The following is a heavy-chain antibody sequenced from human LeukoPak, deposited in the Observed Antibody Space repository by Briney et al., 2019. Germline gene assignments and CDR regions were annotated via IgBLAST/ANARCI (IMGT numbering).Heavy chain of an antibody. CDR2: IYHSGGT. Sequence: SSETLSLTCAVSGGSVSSSIWWSWVRQPPGKGLEWIGEIYHSGGTNYNPSLESRVTISVDKSNNQFSLRLSSVTAADTAVYYCAIAPKEVASSYYYGIYVWGQGTTVTVSS. V-gene: IGHV4-4*02. D-gene: IGHD2-15*01. J-gene: IGHJ6*02. CDR1: GGSVSSSIW. CDR3: AIAPKEVASSYYYGIYV.